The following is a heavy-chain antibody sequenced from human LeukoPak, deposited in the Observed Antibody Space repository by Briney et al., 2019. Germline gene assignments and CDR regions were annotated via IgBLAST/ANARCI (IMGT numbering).Heavy chain of an antibody. V-gene: IGHV4-34*01. Sequence: SETLSLTCAVYGGSFSGYYWSWIRKPPGKGLEWIGEINHSGSTNYNPSLKSRVTISVDTSKNQFSLKLSSVTAADTAVYYCASTRFPHRVVPAAIPRYYGMDVWGQGTTVTVSS. CDR1: GGSFSGYY. CDR3: ASTRFPHRVVPAAIPRYYGMDV. J-gene: IGHJ6*02. D-gene: IGHD2-2*01. CDR2: INHSGST.